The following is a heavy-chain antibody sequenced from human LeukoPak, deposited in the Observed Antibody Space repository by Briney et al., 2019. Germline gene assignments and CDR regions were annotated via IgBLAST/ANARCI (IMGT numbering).Heavy chain of an antibody. D-gene: IGHD3-22*01. CDR1: GGSITSKTYY. J-gene: IGHJ4*02. V-gene: IGHV4-39*01. Sequence: PSETLSLTCTVSGGSITSKTYYWAWIRQPPGKGLEWIGNIYYNGSTYYPPSLKSRLTISVDASKNQFSLKLSSVAAADTAGYYCARTPPPDFYDSSGYYYKGGDYWAQGTLVTVSS. CDR3: ARTPPPDFYDSSGYYYKGGDY. CDR2: IYYNGST.